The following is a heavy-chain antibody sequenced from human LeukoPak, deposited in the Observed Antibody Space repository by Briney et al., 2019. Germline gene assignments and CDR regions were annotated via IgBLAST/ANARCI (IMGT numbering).Heavy chain of an antibody. CDR2: IRSKAYGGTT. Sequence: GGSLRLSCTASGFTFGDYAMSWFRQAPGKGLEWVGFIRSKAYGGTTEYAASVKGRFTISRDDSKSIAYLQMNSLKTEDTAVYYCTREAWYSSGWSHAFDIWGQGTMVTVSS. CDR1: GFTFGDYA. D-gene: IGHD6-19*01. V-gene: IGHV3-49*03. J-gene: IGHJ3*02. CDR3: TREAWYSSGWSHAFDI.